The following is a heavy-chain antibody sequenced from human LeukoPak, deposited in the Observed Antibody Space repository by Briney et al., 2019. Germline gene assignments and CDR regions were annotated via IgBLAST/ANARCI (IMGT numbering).Heavy chain of an antibody. CDR2: ISSDGRIQ. CDR1: GFTFSIYA. CDR3: DPYDSASQF. V-gene: IGHV3-30*04. D-gene: IGHD6-6*01. Sequence: GGSLRLSCAASGFTFSIYAMHWVRQAPGKGLEWVAFISSDGRIQYYAYSVKGRFTISRDNSKNTLFLQMNGLRDEDTAVYYCDPYDSASQFWGQGTLVTVSS. J-gene: IGHJ4*02.